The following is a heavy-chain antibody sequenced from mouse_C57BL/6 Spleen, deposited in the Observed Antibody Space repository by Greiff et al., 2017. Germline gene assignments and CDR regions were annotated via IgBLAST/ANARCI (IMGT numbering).Heavy chain of an antibody. CDR1: GYSITSGYY. Sequence: DVQLVESGPGLVKPSQSLSLTCSVTGYSITSGYYWNWIRQFPGNKLEWMGYISYDGSNNYNPSLKNRISITRDTSKNQFFLKLNSVTTEDTATYYCARGDYYDYDEYYFDYWGQGTTLTVSS. CDR3: ARGDYYDYDEYYFDY. V-gene: IGHV3-6*01. J-gene: IGHJ2*01. CDR2: ISYDGSN. D-gene: IGHD2-4*01.